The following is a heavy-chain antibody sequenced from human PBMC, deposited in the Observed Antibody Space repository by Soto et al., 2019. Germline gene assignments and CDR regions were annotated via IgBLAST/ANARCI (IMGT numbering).Heavy chain of an antibody. CDR2: ISGSGGTT. V-gene: IGHV3-23*01. Sequence: EVQLLESGGGLVQPGGSLRPSCVASGFTFSSDAMNWVRPAPGKGLEWVSTISGSGGTTYYADSVKGRFTTSRDSSNNSLYVHMKSLRAEDTAVYSCAKSRSSGWLHYCGQGTLVTVSS. J-gene: IGHJ4*02. CDR3: AKSRSSGWLHY. D-gene: IGHD1-26*01. CDR1: GFTFSSDA.